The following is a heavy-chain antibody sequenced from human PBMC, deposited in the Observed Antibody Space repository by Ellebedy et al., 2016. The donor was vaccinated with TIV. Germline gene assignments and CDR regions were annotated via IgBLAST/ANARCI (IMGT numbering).Heavy chain of an antibody. D-gene: IGHD6-19*01. V-gene: IGHV3-48*03. CDR3: ARMGNSSGWYLDY. CDR1: GFTFSSYA. CDR2: MSRSGRNV. Sequence: GESLKISCAASGFTFSSYAMNWVRQAPGKGLEWVSYMSRSGRNVYYADSLKGRFTISRDNAKNSLYLQMNSLRVEDTAVYYCARMGNSSGWYLDYWGQGTLVTVSS. J-gene: IGHJ4*02.